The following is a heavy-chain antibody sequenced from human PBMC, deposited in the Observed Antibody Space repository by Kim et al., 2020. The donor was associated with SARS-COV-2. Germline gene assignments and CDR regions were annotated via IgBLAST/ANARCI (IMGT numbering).Heavy chain of an antibody. J-gene: IGHJ5*02. CDR2: IYYSGST. Sequence: SETQSLTCTVSGGSISSSSYYWGWIRQPPGKGLEWIGSIYYSGSTYYNPSLKSRVTISVDTSKNQFSLKLSSVTAADTAVYYCARREMVRGVINGWFDPWGQGTLVTVSS. CDR1: GGSISSSSYY. D-gene: IGHD3-10*01. CDR3: ARREMVRGVINGWFDP. V-gene: IGHV4-39*01.